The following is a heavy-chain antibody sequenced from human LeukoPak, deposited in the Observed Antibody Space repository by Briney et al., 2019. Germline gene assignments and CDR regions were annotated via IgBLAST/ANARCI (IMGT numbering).Heavy chain of an antibody. D-gene: IGHD6-19*01. CDR1: GFIFIGYG. Sequence: PGGSLRLXCAASGFIFIGYGMHWVRQAPGKGLEWVANIKQDGSEKYYVDSVKGRFTISRDNAKNSLYLQMNSLRAEDTAVYYCARGLVRPMYYMDVWGKGTTVTVSS. CDR3: ARGLVRPMYYMDV. J-gene: IGHJ6*03. CDR2: IKQDGSEK. V-gene: IGHV3-7*01.